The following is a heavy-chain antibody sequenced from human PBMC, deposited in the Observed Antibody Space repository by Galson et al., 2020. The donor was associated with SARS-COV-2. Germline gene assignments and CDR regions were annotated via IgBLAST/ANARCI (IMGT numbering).Heavy chain of an antibody. CDR1: GFTFSSYG. CDR3: ARGTTEMADAFDI. D-gene: IGHD1-7*01. Sequence: GGSLRLSCAASGFTFSSYGMHWVRQAPGKGLEWVAVIWYDGSNKYYADSVKGRFTISRDNSKNTLYLQMNSLRAEDTAVYYCARGTTEMADAFDIWCQGTMGTVSS. CDR2: IWYDGSNK. V-gene: IGHV3-33*01. J-gene: IGHJ3*02.